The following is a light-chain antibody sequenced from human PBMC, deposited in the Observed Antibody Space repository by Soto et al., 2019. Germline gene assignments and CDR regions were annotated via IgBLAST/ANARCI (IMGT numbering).Light chain of an antibody. J-gene: IGKJ2*01. CDR3: EQSYSTPLYT. Sequence: DIQMTQSPSSLSASVGDRVTITCRASQSINRYLNWYQQKPGKAPKLLIYATSNLQGGVPSRFSGSVSGTDFTLTISSLQPEDFATYFCEQSYSTPLYTFGQWTKLEI. V-gene: IGKV1-39*01. CDR1: QSINRY. CDR2: ATS.